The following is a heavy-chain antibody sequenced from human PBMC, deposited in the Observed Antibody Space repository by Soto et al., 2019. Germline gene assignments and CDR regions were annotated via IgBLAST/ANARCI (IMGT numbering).Heavy chain of an antibody. CDR3: ARVGNYYYYYMDV. CDR1: GFTFSSYS. D-gene: IGHD6-13*01. V-gene: IGHV3-48*01. CDR2: ISSSSSTI. J-gene: IGHJ6*03. Sequence: EVQLVESGGGFVQPGGSLRLSCAASGFTFSSYSMNWVRQAPGKGLEWVSYISSSSSTIYYADSVKGRFTISRDNAKNSLYLQMNSLRAEDTAVYYCARVGNYYYYYMDVWGKGTTVTVSS.